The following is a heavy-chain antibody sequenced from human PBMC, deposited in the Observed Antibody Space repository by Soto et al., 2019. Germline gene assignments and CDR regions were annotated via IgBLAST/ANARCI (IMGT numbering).Heavy chain of an antibody. Sequence: GESLKISCKGSGYSFTSYWIGWVRQMPGKGLEWMGIIYPGDSDTRYSTSFQGQVTISADKAISTAYLQWCSLKASNTVMYYCASSGYSSSWYVLGLSGLGGWGQGTTVTVSS. CDR2: IYPGDSDT. CDR1: GYSFTSYW. CDR3: ASSGYSSSWYVLGLSGLGG. D-gene: IGHD6-13*01. J-gene: IGHJ6*02. V-gene: IGHV5-51*01.